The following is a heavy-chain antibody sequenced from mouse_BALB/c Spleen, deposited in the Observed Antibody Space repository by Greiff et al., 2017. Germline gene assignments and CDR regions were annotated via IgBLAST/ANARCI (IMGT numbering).Heavy chain of an antibody. Sequence: QVQLQQSGAELAKPGASVKMSCKASGYTFTSYWMHWVKQRPGQGLEWIGYINPSTGYTEYNQKFKDKATLTADKSSSTAYMQLSSLTSEDSAVYYCARAITTVEDYWGQGTTLTVSS. V-gene: IGHV1-7*01. CDR1: GYTFTSYW. CDR3: ARAITTVEDY. CDR2: INPSTGYT. J-gene: IGHJ2*01. D-gene: IGHD1-1*01.